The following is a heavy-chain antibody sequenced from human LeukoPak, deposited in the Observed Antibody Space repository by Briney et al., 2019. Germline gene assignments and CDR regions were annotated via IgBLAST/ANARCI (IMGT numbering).Heavy chain of an antibody. CDR3: ARGYCSSTSCYYNYYYGMDV. V-gene: IGHV4-34*01. CDR1: GGSSSGYY. J-gene: IGHJ6*02. Sequence: SETLSLTCAVYGGSSSGYYWSWIRQPPGKGLEWIGEINHSGSTNYNPSLKSRVTISVDTSKNQFSLKLSSVTAADTAVYYCARGYCSSTSCYYNYYYGMDVWGQGTTVTVSS. CDR2: INHSGST. D-gene: IGHD2-2*01.